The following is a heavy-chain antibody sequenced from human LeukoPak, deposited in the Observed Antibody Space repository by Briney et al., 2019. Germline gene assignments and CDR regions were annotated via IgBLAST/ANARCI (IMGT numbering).Heavy chain of an antibody. Sequence: PGGSLRLSCAASGFTFDDYAMPWVRQAPGKGLEWVSLISVDGGSTYYADSVKGRFTISRDNSKNSLYLQMNSLRTEDTALYYCAKARGRIAVAYYYYYGMDVWGQGTTVTVSS. D-gene: IGHD6-19*01. CDR2: ISVDGGST. CDR3: AKARGRIAVAYYYYYGMDV. V-gene: IGHV3-43*02. CDR1: GFTFDDYA. J-gene: IGHJ6*02.